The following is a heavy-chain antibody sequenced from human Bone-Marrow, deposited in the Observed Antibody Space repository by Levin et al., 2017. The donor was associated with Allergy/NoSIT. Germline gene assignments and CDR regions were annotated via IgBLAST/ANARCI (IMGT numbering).Heavy chain of an antibody. CDR2: ISYGGDNT. V-gene: IGHV3-30-3*01. CDR1: EFTFGVFS. D-gene: IGHD3-9*01. Sequence: LSLTCAASEFTFGVFSMHWVRQAPGRGLEWVAGISYGGDNTYYADSVKGRFTISRDNSKNTLFLQMNSLRVEDTAIYHCARDRDVVYLTRAELDSWGQGTQVTVSS. J-gene: IGHJ4*02. CDR3: ARDRDVVYLTRAELDS.